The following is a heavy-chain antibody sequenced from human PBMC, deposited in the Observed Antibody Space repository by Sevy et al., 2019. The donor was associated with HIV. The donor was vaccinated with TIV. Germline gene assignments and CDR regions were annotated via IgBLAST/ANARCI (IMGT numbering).Heavy chain of an antibody. CDR3: ASAPYGSGSSYYFDY. D-gene: IGHD3-10*01. CDR1: GFTFSNYW. CDR2: INQDGSEK. J-gene: IGHJ4*02. V-gene: IGHV3-7*01. Sequence: GGSLRLSCAASGFTFSNYWMSWVRQAPGKGPEWVAHINQDGSEKYYVDPVKGRFTVSRDNAKNSLYLQMNSLRDEDTAVYYCASAPYGSGSSYYFDYWGQGARVIVSS.